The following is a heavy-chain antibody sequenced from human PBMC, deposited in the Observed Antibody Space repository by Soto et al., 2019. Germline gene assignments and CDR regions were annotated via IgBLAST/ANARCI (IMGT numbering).Heavy chain of an antibody. D-gene: IGHD3-9*01. CDR1: GFTFSSFE. V-gene: IGHV3-48*03. CDR2: IGRSGETI. Sequence: GGSLRLSCVGSGFTFSSFEMNWVRQTPGKGLEWLSYIGRSGETIYYADSVKGRFTISRDNAKSSLFLQMNGLRDEDTAMYYCVTKKDVLTGYLDYWGQGVKVTVSS. CDR3: VTKKDVLTGYLDY. J-gene: IGHJ4*02.